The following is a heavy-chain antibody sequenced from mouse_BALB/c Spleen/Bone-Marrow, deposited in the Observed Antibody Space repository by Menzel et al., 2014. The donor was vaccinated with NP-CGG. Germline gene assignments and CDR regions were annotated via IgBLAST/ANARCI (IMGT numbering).Heavy chain of an antibody. D-gene: IGHD2-3*01. J-gene: IGHJ3*01. Sequence: VQLQQSGPELVKPGASVKISCKASGYTFTDYNMHWAKQSHGRSLEWIGYIYPYNGGTGYNQKFKSKATLTVDNSSSTAYMELRSLTSEDSAVYYCARGWLLSWFAYWGQGTLVTVSA. CDR2: IYPYNGGT. CDR3: ARGWLLSWFAY. CDR1: GYTFTDYN. V-gene: IGHV1S29*02.